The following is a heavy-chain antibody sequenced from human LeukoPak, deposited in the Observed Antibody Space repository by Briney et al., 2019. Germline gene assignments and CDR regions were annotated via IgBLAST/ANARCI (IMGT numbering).Heavy chain of an antibody. D-gene: IGHD4-17*01. V-gene: IGHV3-13*01. Sequence: GGSLRLSCAASGFTFSSYAMSWVRQATGKGLEWVSAIGTAGDTYYPGSVKGRFTISRENAKNSLYLQMNSLRAGDTAVYYCARSYGDSNWFDPWGQGTLVTVSS. CDR3: ARSYGDSNWFDP. CDR1: GFTFSSYA. J-gene: IGHJ5*02. CDR2: IGTAGDT.